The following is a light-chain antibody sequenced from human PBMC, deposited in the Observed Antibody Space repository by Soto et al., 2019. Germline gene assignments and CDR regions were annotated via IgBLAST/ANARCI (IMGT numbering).Light chain of an antibody. CDR2: DAS. Sequence: DIQLTQSPGTLSSSVGEIATLSCRASQNVNNELAWYQQKPGKAPMLLIYDASTRATGIPARISGSGSGADFTLTISSLEPEDFADYYCQHRRNCPLTFGGGTKVEIK. CDR1: QNVNNE. V-gene: IGKV3-11*01. J-gene: IGKJ4*02. CDR3: QHRRNCPLT.